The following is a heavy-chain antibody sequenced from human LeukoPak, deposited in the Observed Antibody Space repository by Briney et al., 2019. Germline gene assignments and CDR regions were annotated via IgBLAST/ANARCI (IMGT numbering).Heavy chain of an antibody. CDR3: AREGWDDSSGYLHFDY. CDR1: GGTFSSYA. CDR2: IIPILGIA. J-gene: IGHJ4*02. Sequence: SVKVSCKASGGTFSSYAISWVRQTPGQGLEWMGRIIPILGIANYAQKFQGRVTITADKSTSTAYMELSSLRSEDTAVYYCAREGWDDSSGYLHFDYWGQGTLVTVSS. V-gene: IGHV1-69*04. D-gene: IGHD3-22*01.